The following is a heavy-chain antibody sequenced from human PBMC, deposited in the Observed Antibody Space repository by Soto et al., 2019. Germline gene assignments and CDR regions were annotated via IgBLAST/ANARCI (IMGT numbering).Heavy chain of an antibody. CDR3: AKERAGRSSSARYYSYGMDV. CDR2: ISGSGGST. J-gene: IGHJ6*02. Sequence: PGGSLRLSCAASGFTFSSYAMSWVRQAPGKGLEWVSAISGSGGSTYYADSVKGRFTISRDNSKNTLYLQMNSLRAEDTAVYYCAKERAGRSSSARYYSYGMDVWGQGTTVTVSS. D-gene: IGHD6-6*01. V-gene: IGHV3-23*01. CDR1: GFTFSSYA.